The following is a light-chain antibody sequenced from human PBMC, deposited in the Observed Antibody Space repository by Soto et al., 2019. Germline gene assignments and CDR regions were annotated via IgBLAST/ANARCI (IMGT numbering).Light chain of an antibody. CDR3: SSKSPDF. CDR2: GVN. CDR1: SNDVGGYGY. J-gene: IGLJ1*01. V-gene: IGLV2-8*01. Sequence: QSALTQPPPASWSPGQSVTISFTGTSNDVGGYGYVSWYQQHPGKAPQFIIYGVNKRPSGVPDRFSGSKSGNTASLTISGLQAEDEADYYCSSKSPDFFGTGTKVTVL.